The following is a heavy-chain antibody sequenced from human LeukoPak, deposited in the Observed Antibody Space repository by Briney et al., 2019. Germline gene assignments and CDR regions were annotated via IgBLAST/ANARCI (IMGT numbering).Heavy chain of an antibody. D-gene: IGHD5-12*01. V-gene: IGHV3-23*01. CDR3: ARARGGYDFDY. J-gene: IGHJ4*02. CDR2: ISGTGGST. Sequence: PGGSLRLSCAASGFTFSSYAMTWVRQSPGKGLEWVSIISGTGGSTYYADSVKGRFTISRDNAKNSLYLQLNSLRAEDTAVYYCARARGGYDFDYWGQGTLVTVSS. CDR1: GFTFSSYA.